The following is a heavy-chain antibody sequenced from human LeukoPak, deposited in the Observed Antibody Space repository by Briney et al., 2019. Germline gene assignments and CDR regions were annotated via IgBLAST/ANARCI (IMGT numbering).Heavy chain of an antibody. CDR1: GYTFTGYY. D-gene: IGHD2-2*02. CDR2: INPNSGGT. J-gene: IGHJ3*02. V-gene: IGHV1-2*02. CDR3: ATRGYCSSTSCYTAVGAFDI. Sequence: VASVKVSCKASGYTFTGYYMHWVRQAPGQGLEWMGWINPNSGGTNYAQKFQGRVTMTRDTSISTAYMELSRLRSDDTAVYYCATRGYCSSTSCYTAVGAFDIWGQGTMVTVSS.